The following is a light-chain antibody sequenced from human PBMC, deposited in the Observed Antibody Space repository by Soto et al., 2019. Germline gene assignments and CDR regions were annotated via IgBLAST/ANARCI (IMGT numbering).Light chain of an antibody. V-gene: IGKV3-20*01. J-gene: IGKJ4*01. Sequence: EIGLTQSPCTLSLTQGKRATLSCRASQSISSSYLAWSQQRPGQAPRPRIHGAASRATGIPNRFSGSGSGTEITLTISSLQSEDFAVYSCQHYNECPPVTFGGGTKV. CDR1: QSISSSY. CDR2: GAA. CDR3: QHYNECPPVT.